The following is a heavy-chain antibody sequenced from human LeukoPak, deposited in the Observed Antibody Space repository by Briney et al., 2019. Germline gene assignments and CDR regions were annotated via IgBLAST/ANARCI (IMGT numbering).Heavy chain of an antibody. D-gene: IGHD3-22*01. CDR1: GFTFSDYY. CDR2: LSSSGSTI. CDR3: ARDPEPYYYDSSGYPDY. Sequence: GGSLRRSCAASGFTFSDYYMSWIRQAPGKGLEWVSYLSSSGSTIYYADSVKGRFAISRDNAKNSLYLQMNSLRAEDTAVYYCARDPEPYYYDSSGYPDYWGQGTLVTVSS. J-gene: IGHJ4*02. V-gene: IGHV3-11*01.